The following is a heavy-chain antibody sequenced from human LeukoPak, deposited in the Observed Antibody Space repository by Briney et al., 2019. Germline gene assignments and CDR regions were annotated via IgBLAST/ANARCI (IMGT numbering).Heavy chain of an antibody. D-gene: IGHD2-21*01. CDR2: IYYSGST. CDR1: GGSITCSSYY. CDR3: ASYWGAGDVTYYFDY. Sequence: SETLSLTCTVSGGSITCSSYYWDWTRQSPGKGLEWIGDIYYSGSTYYNPSLKSRVTISVDTSKNQFSLKLNSVTAADTAVYYCASYWGAGDVTYYFDYWGQGTLVTVSS. V-gene: IGHV4-39*01. J-gene: IGHJ4*02.